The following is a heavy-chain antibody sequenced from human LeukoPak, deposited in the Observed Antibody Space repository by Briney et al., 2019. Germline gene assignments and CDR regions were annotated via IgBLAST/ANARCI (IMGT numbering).Heavy chain of an antibody. CDR2: ISWNSGSI. V-gene: IGHV3-9*01. J-gene: IGHJ4*02. CDR1: GFTFDDYA. D-gene: IGHD1-26*01. CDR3: VRRRGLLLSVFDY. Sequence: GGSLRLSCAASGFTFDDYAMHWVRQAPGKGLEWVSGISWNSGSIGYADSVKGRFTISRDNSKNTLYLQMNSLRAEDTAVYYCVRRRGLLLSVFDYWGQGTLVTVSS.